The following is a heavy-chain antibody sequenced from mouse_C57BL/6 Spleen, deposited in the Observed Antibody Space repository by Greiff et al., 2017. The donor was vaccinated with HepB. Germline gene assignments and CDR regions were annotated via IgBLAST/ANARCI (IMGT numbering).Heavy chain of an antibody. Sequence: QVQLKQPGAELVRPGTSVKLSCKASGYTFTSYWMHWVKQRPGQGLEWIGVIDPSDSYTNYNQKFKGKATLTVDTSSSTAYMQLSSLTSEDSAVYYCARGITTVVSYWYFDVWGTGTTVTVSS. CDR3: ARGITTVVSYWYFDV. J-gene: IGHJ1*03. CDR2: IDPSDSYT. D-gene: IGHD1-1*01. V-gene: IGHV1-59*01. CDR1: GYTFTSYW.